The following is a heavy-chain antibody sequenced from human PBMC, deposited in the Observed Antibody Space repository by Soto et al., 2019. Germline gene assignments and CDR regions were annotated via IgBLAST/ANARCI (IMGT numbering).Heavy chain of an antibody. CDR3: AKVAPADYYDSSGYLGNYYFDY. Sequence: EVQLLESGGGLVQPGGSLRLSCAASGFTFSTFDMSWVRQAPGKGLEWVSVVSGSGGMSDYADSVKGRFTISRDSSKNTLYLQMNSLRAEDTAVYYCAKVAPADYYDSSGYLGNYYFDYWGQGTLVTVSS. J-gene: IGHJ4*02. D-gene: IGHD3-22*01. CDR2: VSGSGGMS. V-gene: IGHV3-23*01. CDR1: GFTFSTFD.